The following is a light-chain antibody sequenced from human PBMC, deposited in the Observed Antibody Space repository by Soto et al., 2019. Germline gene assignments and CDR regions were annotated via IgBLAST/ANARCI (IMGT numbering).Light chain of an antibody. CDR1: QGISSY. Sequence: IQMTQSPSTLSGSVGDRVTITCRASQGISSYLAWYQQKPGKAPKLLIYAASTLQSGVPSRFSGSGSGTDFTLTISCLQSEDFATYYCQQYYSYPQFGQGTKVDIK. V-gene: IGKV1-8*01. CDR3: QQYYSYPQ. J-gene: IGKJ1*01. CDR2: AAS.